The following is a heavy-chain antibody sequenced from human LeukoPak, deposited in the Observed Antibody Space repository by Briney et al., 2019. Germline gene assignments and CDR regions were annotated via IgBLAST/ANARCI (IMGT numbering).Heavy chain of an antibody. CDR2: ISAYNGNT. Sequence: ASVKVSCTASGYTFTSYGISWVRQAPGQGLEWMGWISAYNGNTNYAQKLQGRVTMTTDTSTSTAYMELRSLRSDDTAVYYCARGGVTIFGVVREFDYWGQGTLVTVSS. CDR3: ARGGVTIFGVVREFDY. CDR1: GYTFTSYG. V-gene: IGHV1-18*01. D-gene: IGHD3-3*01. J-gene: IGHJ4*02.